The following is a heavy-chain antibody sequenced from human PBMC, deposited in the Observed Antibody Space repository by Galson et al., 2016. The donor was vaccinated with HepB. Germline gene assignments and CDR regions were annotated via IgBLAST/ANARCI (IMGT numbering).Heavy chain of an antibody. J-gene: IGHJ4*02. Sequence: SVKVSCKASGFTSTNSVVHWVRQARGQRLEWIGWIVVGSAYTHYAQRFQERVTIARDMSTSTAYMELSSLRSEDTAVYYCAAEVSVGTGSWESWGQGTLVAVSS. V-gene: IGHV1-58*01. CDR2: IVVGSAYT. CDR1: GFTSTNSV. CDR3: AAEVSVGTGSWES. D-gene: IGHD4-23*01.